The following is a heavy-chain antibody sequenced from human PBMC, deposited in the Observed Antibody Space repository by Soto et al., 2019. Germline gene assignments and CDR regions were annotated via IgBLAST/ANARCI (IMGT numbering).Heavy chain of an antibody. CDR3: ARVERGTATTVVDAFDI. Sequence: QVQLQQWGAGLLKPSETLSLTCAVYGGFVTSGSYYWSWIRQPPGKVLEWIGEMSHSGGTHFNPALKSRVTIAVDTSKKQFTLKMSSVTDADTALYYCARVERGTATTVVDAFDIWGPGTMVTVSS. CDR2: MSHSGGT. V-gene: IGHV4-34*01. D-gene: IGHD1-1*01. J-gene: IGHJ3*02. CDR1: GGFVTSGSYY.